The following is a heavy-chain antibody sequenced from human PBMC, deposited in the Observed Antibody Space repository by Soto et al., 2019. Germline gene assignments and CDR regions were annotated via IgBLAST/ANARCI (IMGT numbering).Heavy chain of an antibody. CDR3: ARAHCGGDCYSGFDY. D-gene: IGHD2-21*02. CDR1: GYTFTGYY. Sequence: QVQLVQSGAEVKKPGASVKVSCKASGYTFTGYYMHWVRQAPGQGLEWMGWINPNSGGTNYAQKFQGWVTMARDTPITTAYIELSRLRSDDTAVYYCARAHCGGDCYSGFDYWGQGTLVTVSS. J-gene: IGHJ4*02. CDR2: INPNSGGT. V-gene: IGHV1-2*04.